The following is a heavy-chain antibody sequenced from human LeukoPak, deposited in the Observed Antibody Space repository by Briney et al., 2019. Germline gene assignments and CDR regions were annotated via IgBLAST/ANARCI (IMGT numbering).Heavy chain of an antibody. D-gene: IGHD2/OR15-2a*01. CDR1: GFTFSSYS. CDR2: ISSDGGAI. CDR3: ARDYLWAHDY. V-gene: IGHV3-48*02. J-gene: IGHJ4*02. Sequence: GGSLRPSCAASGFTFSSYSMNWIRQAPGKGREWISYISSDGGAIYYADAVKGRFTISRDNAKNSLFLQMSSLRDEDTAVYYCARDYLWAHDYWGQGTLVTVSS.